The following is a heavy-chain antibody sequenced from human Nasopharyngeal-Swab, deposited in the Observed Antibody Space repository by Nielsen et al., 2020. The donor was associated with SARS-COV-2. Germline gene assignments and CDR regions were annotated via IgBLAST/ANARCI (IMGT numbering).Heavy chain of an antibody. CDR2: IYHSGST. J-gene: IGHJ4*02. V-gene: IGHV4-4*02. CDR1: GGSISSSNW. Sequence: GSLRLSCAVSGGSISSSNWRSWVRQPPGTGLEWIGEIYHSGSTNYNPSLKSRVTISVDKSKNQFSLKLSSVTAADTAVYYCAQTTYSGYFDYWGQGTLVTISS. D-gene: IGHD2-15*01. CDR3: AQTTYSGYFDY.